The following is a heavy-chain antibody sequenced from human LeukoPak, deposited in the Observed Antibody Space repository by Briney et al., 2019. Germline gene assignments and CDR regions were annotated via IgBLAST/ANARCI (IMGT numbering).Heavy chain of an antibody. CDR3: ARYFCGGDFYSFWFDP. J-gene: IGHJ5*02. V-gene: IGHV4-4*07. CDR2: IYTSGST. Sequence: PSVTLSLTCTVSGGSISSYYWSWIRQPAGKGLELIGRIYTSGSTNYNPSLKSRVTMSVDTSKNQFSLKLSSVTAADTAVYYCARYFCGGDFYSFWFDPWGQGTLVTVSS. CDR1: GGSISSYY. D-gene: IGHD2-21*01.